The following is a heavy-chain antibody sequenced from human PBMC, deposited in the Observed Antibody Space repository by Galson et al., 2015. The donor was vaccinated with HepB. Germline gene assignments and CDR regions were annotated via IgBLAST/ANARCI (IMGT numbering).Heavy chain of an antibody. CDR2: IWYDGSNK. V-gene: IGHV3-33*08. D-gene: IGHD3-10*01. CDR3: ARANYYGSGIGAFDI. Sequence: SLRLSCAASGFTFSSYGMHWVRQAPGKGLEWVAVIWYDGSNKYYADSVKGRFTISRNNSKNTLYLQMNSLRAEDTAVYYCARANYYGSGIGAFDIWGQGTMVTVSS. J-gene: IGHJ3*02. CDR1: GFTFSSYG.